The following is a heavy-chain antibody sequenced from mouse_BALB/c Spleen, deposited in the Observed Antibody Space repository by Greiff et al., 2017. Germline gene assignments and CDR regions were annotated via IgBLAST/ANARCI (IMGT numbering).Heavy chain of an antibody. J-gene: IGHJ2*01. CDR3: ARRRLRGNDARDY. CDR2: IDPENGNT. V-gene: IGHV14-3*02. Sequence: EVQLQQSGAELVKPGASVKLSCTASGFNIKDTYMHWVKQRPEQGLEWIGRIDPENGNTKYDPKFQGKATITADTSSNTAYLQLSSLTSEDTAVDYCARRRLRGNDARDYGGQGTTLTVSA. CDR1: GFNIKDTY. D-gene: IGHD3-2*02.